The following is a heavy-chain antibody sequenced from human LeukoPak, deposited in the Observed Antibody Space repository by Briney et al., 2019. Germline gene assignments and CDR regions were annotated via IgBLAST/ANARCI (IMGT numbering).Heavy chain of an antibody. CDR1: GYTFTSYD. V-gene: IGHV1-8*01. CDR2: MNPNSGNT. J-gene: IGHJ5*02. D-gene: IGHD5-18*01. Sequence: ASVKVSCKASGYTFTSYDINWVRQATGQGLEWMGWMNPNSGNTGYAQKFQGRVTMTRNTSISTAYMELSSLRSEDTAVYYCARGRSYSYGYSFFDPWGQGTLVTVSS. CDR3: ARGRSYSYGYSFFDP.